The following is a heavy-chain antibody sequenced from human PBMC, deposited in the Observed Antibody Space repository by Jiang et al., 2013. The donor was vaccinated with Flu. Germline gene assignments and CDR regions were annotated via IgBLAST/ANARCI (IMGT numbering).Heavy chain of an antibody. CDR1: GGSFSGNYY. CDR3: ARWIRTYYYDSSGPFDY. J-gene: IGHJ4*02. Sequence: LLKPSETLSLTCAVYGGSFSGNYYWSWIRQPPGKGLEWIGEINHSGSTNYNPSLKSRVTISVDTSKNQFSLKLSSVTAADTAVYYCARWIRTYYYDSSGPFDYWGQGTLVTVSS. D-gene: IGHD3-22*01. V-gene: IGHV4-34*01. CDR2: INHSGST.